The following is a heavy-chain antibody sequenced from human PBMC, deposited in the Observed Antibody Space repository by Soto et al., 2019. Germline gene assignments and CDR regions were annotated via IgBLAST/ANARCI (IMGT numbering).Heavy chain of an antibody. D-gene: IGHD4-17*01. CDR3: GRSEATVLGF. J-gene: IGHJ4*02. Sequence: QVQLQESGQGPVKPSGTLSLTCTVSGGAMSSSNWWNWVRQAPGKGLEWIGETDQSGRTNSSPSLKSRVTISVDKSTSHFSLKLSSVTAPATAVYYCGRSEATVLGFWGRVTLVTVSS. CDR2: TDQSGRT. V-gene: IGHV4-4*02. CDR1: GGAMSSSNW.